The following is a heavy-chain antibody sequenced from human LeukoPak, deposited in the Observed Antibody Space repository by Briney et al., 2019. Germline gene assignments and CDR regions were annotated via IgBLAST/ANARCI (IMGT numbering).Heavy chain of an antibody. J-gene: IGHJ3*02. V-gene: IGHV4-59*08. D-gene: IGHD6-19*01. CDR2: TSYSRTT. CDR1: GGSITGHY. CDR3: AKLGHSDGWYLGAFDI. Sequence: SETLSLTCAVSGGSITGHYWNWIRQTPGMRLEWIGYTSYSRTTIYNSYFKGRATMSIDTSKNQHYLNLTSVTATDTAFYYCAKLGHSDGWYLGAFDIWGQGTTVIVSS.